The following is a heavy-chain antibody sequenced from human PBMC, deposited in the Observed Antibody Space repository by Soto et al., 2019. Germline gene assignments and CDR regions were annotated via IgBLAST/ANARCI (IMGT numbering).Heavy chain of an antibody. D-gene: IGHD3-3*01. V-gene: IGHV4-59*01. CDR1: GGSISSYY. Sequence: SETLSLTCTVSGGSISSYYWSWIRQPPGKGLEWIGYIYYSGSTNYNPSLKSRVTISVDTSKNQFSLKLSSVTAADTAVYYCAGYFSGFFDPWGQGTLVTVSS. CDR2: IYYSGST. J-gene: IGHJ5*02. CDR3: AGYFSGFFDP.